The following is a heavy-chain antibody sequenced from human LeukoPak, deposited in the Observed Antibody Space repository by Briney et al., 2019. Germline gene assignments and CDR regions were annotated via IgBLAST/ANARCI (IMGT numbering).Heavy chain of an antibody. CDR3: ATGARLGLSAFDI. CDR1: GHSLNEIS. V-gene: IGHV1-24*01. Sequence: ASVKVSCKVSGHSLNEISMYWVRQAPGKGLECMGVFDPEDGETIYAQRFKGRLTLTGDTSTDTVYMDLSSLRPEDTAVYYCATGARLGLSAFDIWGQGTMVTVSS. CDR2: FDPEDGET. J-gene: IGHJ3*02. D-gene: IGHD3-16*01.